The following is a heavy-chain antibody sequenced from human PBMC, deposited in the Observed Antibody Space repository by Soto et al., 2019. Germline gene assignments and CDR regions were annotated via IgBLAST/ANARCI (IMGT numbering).Heavy chain of an antibody. V-gene: IGHV4-31*03. Sequence: SETLSLTCTVSGGSISSGGYYWSWIRQHPGKGLEWIGYIYYGGSTYYNPSLKSRVTISVDTSKNQFSLKLSSVTAADTAVYYCARVYHGGYSDYWGQGTLVTVSS. CDR2: IYYGGST. J-gene: IGHJ4*02. CDR1: GGSISSGGYY. CDR3: ARVYHGGYSDY. D-gene: IGHD5-12*01.